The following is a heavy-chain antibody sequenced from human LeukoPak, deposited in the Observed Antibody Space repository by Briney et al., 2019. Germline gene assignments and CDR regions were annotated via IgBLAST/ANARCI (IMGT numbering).Heavy chain of an antibody. Sequence: GRSLRLSCAASGFTFDDYAMHWVRQAPGKGLEWVSGISWNSGSIGYADSVKGRFTISRDNAKNSLYLQMNSLRAEDTALYYCAKDTGDYDSLFDYWGQGTLVTVSS. CDR2: ISWNSGSI. V-gene: IGHV3-9*01. CDR3: AKDTGDYDSLFDY. J-gene: IGHJ4*02. CDR1: GFTFDDYA. D-gene: IGHD2-21*02.